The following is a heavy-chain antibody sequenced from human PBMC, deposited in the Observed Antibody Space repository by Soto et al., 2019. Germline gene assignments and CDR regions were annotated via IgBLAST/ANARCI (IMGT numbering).Heavy chain of an antibody. CDR3: AKDYGDCISSTCYPAV. J-gene: IGHJ6*02. CDR1: GYTFSSDV. Sequence: GGSLRLSCAASGYTFSSDVMSWVRQAPGKGLEWVSAISGSGGSTYYADSVKGRFTISRDNSNNTLYLQMNSLRAEDTAVYYCAKDYGDCISSTCYPAVWGQGTTVTSP. CDR2: ISGSGGST. D-gene: IGHD2-2*01. V-gene: IGHV3-23*01.